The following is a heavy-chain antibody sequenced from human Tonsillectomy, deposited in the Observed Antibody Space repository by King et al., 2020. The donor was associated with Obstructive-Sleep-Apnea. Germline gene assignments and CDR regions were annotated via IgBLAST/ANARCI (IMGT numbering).Heavy chain of an antibody. J-gene: IGHJ6*02. CDR2: ISYDGSNK. CDR3: AKDNGGYSYGIYFYYGMDV. D-gene: IGHD5-18*01. V-gene: IGHV3-30*18. CDR1: GFTFSSYG. Sequence: VQLVESGGGVVQPGRSLRLSCAASGFTFSSYGMHWVRQAPGKGLEWVAVISYDGSNKYYVDSVKGRFTISRDNSKNTLYLQMNSLRAEDTALYYCAKDNGGYSYGIYFYYGMDVWGRGTTVTVSS.